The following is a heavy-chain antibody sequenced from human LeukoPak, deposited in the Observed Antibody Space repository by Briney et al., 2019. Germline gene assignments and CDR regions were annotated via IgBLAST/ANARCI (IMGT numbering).Heavy chain of an antibody. CDR2: IYSGGNT. Sequence: GGSLRLSCASSVFTLSNNYMSGVRQAPGKGLEWVSIIYSGGNTYYADSVKGRLTTSGHNSKNSLHLQMRSLRSDDTAVYYCGSSASAWGTYHWGQGTPVSVSS. D-gene: IGHD1-7*01. CDR3: GSSASAWGTYH. J-gene: IGHJ5*02. V-gene: IGHV3-53*01. CDR1: VFTLSNNY.